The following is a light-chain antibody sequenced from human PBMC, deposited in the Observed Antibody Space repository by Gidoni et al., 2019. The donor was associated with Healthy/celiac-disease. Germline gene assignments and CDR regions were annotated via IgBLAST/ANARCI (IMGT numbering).Light chain of an antibody. J-gene: IGKJ5*01. V-gene: IGKV3-20*01. Sequence: EIVLTQSPGTLSLSPGERATLSCRARQSVSSSYLAWYQQKPGHAPRLLIYGASSRATGIPDRFSGSGSGTDFTLTISRLEPEDFAVYYCQQYGSSITFGQGTRLEIK. CDR2: GAS. CDR1: QSVSSSY. CDR3: QQYGSSIT.